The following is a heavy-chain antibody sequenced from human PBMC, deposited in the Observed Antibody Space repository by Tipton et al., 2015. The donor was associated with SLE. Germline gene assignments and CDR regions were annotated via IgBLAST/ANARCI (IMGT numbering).Heavy chain of an antibody. CDR1: GGSISSYY. V-gene: IGHV4-59*01. CDR3: ARLYRWLQSPYYLDF. CDR2: IYYSGST. D-gene: IGHD5-24*01. J-gene: IGHJ4*02. Sequence: TLSLTCTVSGGSISSYYWSWIRQPPGKGLEWIGYIYYSGSTNYNPSLKSRVTMSVDTSENQFSLRLSSVTAADTAVYYCARLYRWLQSPYYLDFWGQGALVTVSS.